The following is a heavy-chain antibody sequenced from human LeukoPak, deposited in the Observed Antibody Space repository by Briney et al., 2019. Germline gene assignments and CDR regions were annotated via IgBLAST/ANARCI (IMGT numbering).Heavy chain of an antibody. J-gene: IGHJ6*03. CDR2: IIPALGTA. CDR3: ATSGGDIYYYSTEV. D-gene: IGHD3-10*01. CDR1: GDTFTRYA. V-gene: IGHV1-69*13. Sequence: SVEVSCKASGDTFTRYAISWVRQAPGQGLEWMGGIIPALGTADYAQKFQGRVMITADESTSTAYMELSSLRSGDTAVYYCATSGGDIYYYSTEVWGQGTTVTISS.